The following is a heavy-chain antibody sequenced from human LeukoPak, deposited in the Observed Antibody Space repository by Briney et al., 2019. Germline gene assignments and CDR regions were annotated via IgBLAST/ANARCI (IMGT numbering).Heavy chain of an antibody. D-gene: IGHD3-3*01. CDR3: ARGGKVRFLEWFRHPQIDY. J-gene: IGHJ4*02. Sequence: ASVKVSCKASGYTFTGYYMHWVRQALGQGLEWMGRINPNSGGTNYAQKFQGRVTMTRDTSISTAYMELSRLRSDDTAVYYCARGGKVRFLEWFRHPQIDYWGQGTLVTVSS. CDR2: INPNSGGT. CDR1: GYTFTGYY. V-gene: IGHV1-2*06.